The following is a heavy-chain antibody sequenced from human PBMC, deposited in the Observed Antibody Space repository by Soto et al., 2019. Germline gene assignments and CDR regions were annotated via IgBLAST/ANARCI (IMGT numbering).Heavy chain of an antibody. V-gene: IGHV3-7*01. CDR1: GFTFSSYW. CDR2: IKQDGSEK. D-gene: IGHD5-12*01. Sequence: GGSLRLSCAASGFTFSSYWMSWVRQAPGKGLEWVANIKQDGSEKYYVDSVKGRFTISRDNAKNSLYLQMNSLRAEDTAVYYWAGLAGGSGYAPGGFDYWGQGTLVTVS. J-gene: IGHJ4*02. CDR3: AGLAGGSGYAPGGFDY.